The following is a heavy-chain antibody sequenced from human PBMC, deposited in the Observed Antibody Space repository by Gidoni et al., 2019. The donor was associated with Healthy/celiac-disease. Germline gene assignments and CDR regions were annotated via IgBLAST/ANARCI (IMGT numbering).Heavy chain of an antibody. CDR2: VDPEDGET. CDR1: GYTLTELS. Sequence: QVQLVPSGAEVKKPGASVKVSCKVSGYTLTELSMHWVRQAPGKGLEWMGGVDPEDGETIYAQKFQGRVTMTEDTSTDTAYMELSSLRSEDTAVYYCATFRRASNSSSWNWFDPWGQGTLVTVSS. CDR3: ATFRRASNSSSWNWFDP. J-gene: IGHJ5*02. D-gene: IGHD6-13*01. V-gene: IGHV1-24*01.